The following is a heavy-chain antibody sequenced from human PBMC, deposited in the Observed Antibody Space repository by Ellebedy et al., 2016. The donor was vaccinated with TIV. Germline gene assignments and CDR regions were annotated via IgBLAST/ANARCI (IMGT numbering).Heavy chain of an antibody. CDR3: AKDDAYCGDNGCHRFTATSYYYVMDA. CDR1: QFTFGRFG. J-gene: IGHJ6*02. Sequence: GESLKISXAASQFTFGRFGMHWVRQAPGKGLEWVAVISFDGSNKYYADSVKGRFTISRDNSKEILYLQMDNLRPEDTAVYFCAKDDAYCGDNGCHRFTATSYYYVMDAWGQGTTVTVSS. V-gene: IGHV3-30*18. CDR2: ISFDGSNK. D-gene: IGHD2-21*01.